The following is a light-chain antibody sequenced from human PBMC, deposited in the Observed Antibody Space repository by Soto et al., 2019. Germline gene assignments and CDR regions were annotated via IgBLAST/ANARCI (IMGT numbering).Light chain of an antibody. J-gene: IGLJ2*01. CDR2: GNS. V-gene: IGLV1-40*01. CDR3: PSYDSSLRGVV. CDR1: SSNIGAGYD. Sequence: QPVLTQPPSVSGAPGQRVTISCTRSSSNIGAGYDVHWYQQLPGTAPKLLIYGNSNRPSGVPDRFSGSKSGTSASLAITGLQAEDEADYYCPSYDSSLRGVVFGGGTQLTVL.